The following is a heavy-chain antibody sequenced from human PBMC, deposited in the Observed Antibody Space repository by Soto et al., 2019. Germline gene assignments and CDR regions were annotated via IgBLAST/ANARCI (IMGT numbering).Heavy chain of an antibody. V-gene: IGHV1-69*04. CDR3: ARDRSNNSAYWWLDD. J-gene: IGHJ4*02. D-gene: IGHD2-15*01. CDR2: IIPILGIA. Sequence: SVKVSCKASGGTFSSYTISWVRQAPGQGLEWMGRIIPILGIANYAQKFQGRVTITADKSTSTAYMELSSLRSEDTAMYYCARDRSNNSAYWWLDDWGQGTQVTVSP. CDR1: GGTFSSYT.